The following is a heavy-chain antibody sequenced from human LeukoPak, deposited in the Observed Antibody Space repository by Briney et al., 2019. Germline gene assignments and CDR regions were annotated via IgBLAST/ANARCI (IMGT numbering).Heavy chain of an antibody. CDR1: GGSISSYY. Sequence: PSETLSLTCPVSGGSISSYYWTWIRQPPGKGLDWIGYISYSGNTNYNPSLKSRVTISLDTSKNQFSLKLSSVTAADTAVYYCAKGARWQDYWGRGTLVTVSS. CDR3: AKGARWQDY. CDR2: ISYSGNT. D-gene: IGHD4-23*01. J-gene: IGHJ4*02. V-gene: IGHV4-59*01.